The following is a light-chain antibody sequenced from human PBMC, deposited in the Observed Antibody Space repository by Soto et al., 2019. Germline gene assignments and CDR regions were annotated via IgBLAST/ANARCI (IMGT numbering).Light chain of an antibody. CDR3: AAWDDSLNGVL. J-gene: IGLJ2*01. Sequence: QSVLTQPPSASGTPGQRVTISCSGSFSNIGSNTVNWYQHLPGTAPRLLIYSDNQRPSGVPDRFSGSKSGTSASLAISGLQSEDEADYYCAAWDDSLNGVLFGGGTKLTV. CDR2: SDN. CDR1: FSNIGSNT. V-gene: IGLV1-44*01.